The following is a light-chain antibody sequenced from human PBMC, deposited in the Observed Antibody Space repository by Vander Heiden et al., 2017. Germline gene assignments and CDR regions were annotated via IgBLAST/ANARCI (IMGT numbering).Light chain of an antibody. Sequence: DIQMAQSPSSLSASVGDGVTITCRASQSISNYLNWYQQKPGKAPKLLIYAASSLQSWVPSRFSGSGSGTDFTLTISKLQPEDFATYYCQQTDSAPRTFGQGTKVEIK. J-gene: IGKJ1*01. V-gene: IGKV1-39*01. CDR3: QQTDSAPRT. CDR2: AAS. CDR1: QSISNY.